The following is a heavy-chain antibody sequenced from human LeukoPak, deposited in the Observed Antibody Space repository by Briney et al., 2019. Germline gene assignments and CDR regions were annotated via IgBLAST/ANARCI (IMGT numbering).Heavy chain of an antibody. CDR1: GFTFSNYG. Sequence: GRSLRLSCAASGFTFSNYGMEWVRQAPGKGLEWVALIWNDGNNKHYADSVKGRFSISRDNSKNTLYLQMNSLRAEDTEVYYCARHIWKGSCRSTSCSSLDYWGQGTLVTVSS. CDR2: IWNDGNNK. J-gene: IGHJ4*02. D-gene: IGHD2-2*01. CDR3: ARHIWKGSCRSTSCSSLDY. V-gene: IGHV3-33*01.